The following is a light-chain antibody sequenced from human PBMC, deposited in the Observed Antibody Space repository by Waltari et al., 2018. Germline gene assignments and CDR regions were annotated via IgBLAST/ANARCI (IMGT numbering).Light chain of an antibody. J-gene: IGKJ1*01. V-gene: IGKV4-1*01. CDR3: QQYYSTPWT. Sequence: DIVMTQSPDSLAVSLGERATINCKSSQSVLYRPKHKNYLAWYQQKPGQPPKLLIYWASTRESGVPDRFSGSGSGTDFTLTISSLQAEDVAVYYCQQYYSTPWTFGQGTKVEIK. CDR1: QSVLYRPKHKNY. CDR2: WAS.